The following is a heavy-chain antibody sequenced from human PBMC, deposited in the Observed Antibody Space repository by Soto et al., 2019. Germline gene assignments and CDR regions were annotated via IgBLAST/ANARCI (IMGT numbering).Heavy chain of an antibody. CDR3: ASRHAYGSSWYGLPPDLSQGMDV. CDR1: GYTFTSYY. V-gene: IGHV1-46*01. CDR2: INPRGGIT. J-gene: IGHJ6*02. Sequence: GASVKVSCRASGYTFTSYYIHWVRQAPGQGLEWMGIINPRGGITNYAQKFQGRLTMTGDTSTSTVYMELSSLTSEDTAMYHCASRHAYGSSWYGLPPDLSQGMDVLGQCTTVTVYS. D-gene: IGHD6-13*01.